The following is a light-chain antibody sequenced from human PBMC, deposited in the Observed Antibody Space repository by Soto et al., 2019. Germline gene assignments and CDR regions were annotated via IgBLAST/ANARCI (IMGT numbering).Light chain of an antibody. CDR3: QQSYSTPIT. V-gene: IGKV1-13*02. Sequence: LPFAPSPSPPSSSVGGRGPNHCPASQGISSALAWYQQKPGKAPKLLIYDASSLESGVPSRFSGSGSGTDFTLTISSLQPEDFATYYCQQSYSTPITFGQGTRLEIK. J-gene: IGKJ5*01. CDR2: DAS. CDR1: QGISSA.